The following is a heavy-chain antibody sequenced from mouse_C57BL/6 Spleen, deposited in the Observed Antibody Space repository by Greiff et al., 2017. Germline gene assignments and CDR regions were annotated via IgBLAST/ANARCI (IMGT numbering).Heavy chain of an antibody. CDR3: TREDCGGAMDD. D-gene: IGHD1-1*02. J-gene: IGHJ4*01. CDR2: ISRGGDYI. Sequence: EVHLVESGEGLVKPGGSLKLSCAASGFTFSSYAMSWVRQTPEKRLEWVAYISRGGDYIYYADTVKGRFTITRDNARNTLYLQMSSLKSEDTAMYYYTREDCGGAMDDWGKGTSGTVSS. V-gene: IGHV5-9-1*02. CDR1: GFTFSSYA.